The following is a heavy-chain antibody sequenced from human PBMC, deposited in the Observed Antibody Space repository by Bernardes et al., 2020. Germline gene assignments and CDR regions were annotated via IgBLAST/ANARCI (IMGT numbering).Heavy chain of an antibody. CDR2: IYYSGST. D-gene: IGHD6-13*01. CDR1: GGSISSISYY. J-gene: IGHJ4*02. V-gene: IGHV4-39*01. CDR3: ARGRRIAAAGSH. Sequence: SEPLSLTCTVSGGSISSISYYWGWLRQPPGKGLEWIGSIYYSGSTYYNPSLKSRVTITVDTSKNQFSLKLSSVTAADTAVYYCARGRRIAAAGSHWGQGTLVTVSS.